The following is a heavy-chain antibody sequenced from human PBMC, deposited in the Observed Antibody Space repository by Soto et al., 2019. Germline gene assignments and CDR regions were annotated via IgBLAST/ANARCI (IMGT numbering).Heavy chain of an antibody. V-gene: IGHV1-2*04. Sequence: ASVKVSCKASGYIFPDYYVHWVRQAPGEGLEWMGRINPNGGGTNYAQKFQGWVTMTRDTSISTAYMELSRLRSDDTAVYYCARGEDIVLMVYGAGGMDVWGQGTTVTVSS. CDR2: INPNGGGT. J-gene: IGHJ6*02. D-gene: IGHD2-8*01. CDR1: GYIFPDYY. CDR3: ARGEDIVLMVYGAGGMDV.